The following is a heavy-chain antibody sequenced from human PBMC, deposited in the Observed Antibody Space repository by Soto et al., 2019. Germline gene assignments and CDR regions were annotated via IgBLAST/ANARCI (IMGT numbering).Heavy chain of an antibody. CDR3: ARDIAVAGRFQH. CDR2: ISAYNGNT. D-gene: IGHD6-19*01. Sequence: SVKLTCEPSGYAYAKYGNIGVRQAPGQGLEWMGWISAYNGNTNYAQKLQGRVTMTTDTSTSTAYMELRSLRSDDTAVYYCARDIAVAGRFQHWGQGTLVTVSS. V-gene: IGHV1-18*01. CDR1: GYAYAKYG. J-gene: IGHJ1*01.